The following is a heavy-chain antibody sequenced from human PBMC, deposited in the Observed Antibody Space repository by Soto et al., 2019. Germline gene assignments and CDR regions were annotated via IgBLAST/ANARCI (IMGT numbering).Heavy chain of an antibody. CDR2: ISYDGSNK. V-gene: IGHV3-30*18. Sequence: GGSLRISSAASGFTFSSYGMHWVRQAPGKGLEWVAVISYDGSNKYYADSVKGRFTISRDNSKNTLYLQMNSLRAEDTAVYYCAKDGTYSGYDPYYYYYYMDVWGKGTTVTVSS. J-gene: IGHJ6*03. CDR1: GFTFSSYG. D-gene: IGHD5-12*01. CDR3: AKDGTYSGYDPYYYYYYMDV.